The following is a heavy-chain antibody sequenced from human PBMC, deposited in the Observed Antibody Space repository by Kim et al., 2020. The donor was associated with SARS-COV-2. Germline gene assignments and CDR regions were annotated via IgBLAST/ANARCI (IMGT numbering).Heavy chain of an antibody. Sequence: SETLSLTCTVSGGSISSSSYYWGWIRQPPGKGLEWIGSIYYSGSTYYNPSLKSRVTISVDTSKYQFSLKLSSVTAADTAVYYCARDPNYYDSSGYYYNAFDIWGQGTMVTVSS. CDR3: ARDPNYYDSSGYYYNAFDI. D-gene: IGHD3-22*01. V-gene: IGHV4-39*07. CDR1: GGSISSSSYY. J-gene: IGHJ3*02. CDR2: IYYSGST.